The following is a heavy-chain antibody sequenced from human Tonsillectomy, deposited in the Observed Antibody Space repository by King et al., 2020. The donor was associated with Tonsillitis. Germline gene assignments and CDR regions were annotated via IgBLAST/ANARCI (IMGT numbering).Heavy chain of an antibody. Sequence: VQLVESGGGLVTPGGSLRLSCAASGFTFSDSYMSWIRQAPGKGLEWVSYISGGGFTIYYADSVKGRFTVSRANAENSMSLQMNSLRAEDTAVYYCARDRWPALGLHEDPTSGTGGFDSWGQGTLVTVSS. CDR1: GFTFSDSY. V-gene: IGHV3-11*01. D-gene: IGHD3-16*01. J-gene: IGHJ4*02. CDR2: ISGGGFTI. CDR3: ARDRWPALGLHEDPTSGTGGFDS.